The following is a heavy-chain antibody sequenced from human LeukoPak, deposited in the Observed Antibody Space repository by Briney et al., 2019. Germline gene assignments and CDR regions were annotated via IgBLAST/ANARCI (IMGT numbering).Heavy chain of an antibody. CDR2: INHSGST. CDR1: GGSFSGYY. CDR3: ARGGGWYEVYFQH. D-gene: IGHD6-19*01. J-gene: IGHJ1*01. Sequence: PSETLSLTCAVYGGSFSGYYWSWIRQPPGKGLEWTGEINHSGSTNYNPSLKSRDTISVDTSKNQFSLKLSSVTAAGTAVYYCARGGGWYEVYFQHWGQGTLVTVSS. V-gene: IGHV4-34*01.